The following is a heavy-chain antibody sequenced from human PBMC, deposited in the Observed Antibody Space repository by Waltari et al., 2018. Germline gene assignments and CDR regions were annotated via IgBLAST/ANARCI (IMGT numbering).Heavy chain of an antibody. J-gene: IGHJ4*02. Sequence: QVQLVQPGPEMKKPGASVKVSCKTSGYNFVAYGISWGRQAPGQGLEWMGYSTTYNGKAKYAEKFQGRLTLSTDTSTSTAYLEVRSLTPDDTAVYYCARDRIRKDFWGQGALVTVSS. V-gene: IGHV1-18*01. CDR3: ARDRIRKDF. CDR2: STTYNGKA. D-gene: IGHD3-10*01. CDR1: GYNFVAYG.